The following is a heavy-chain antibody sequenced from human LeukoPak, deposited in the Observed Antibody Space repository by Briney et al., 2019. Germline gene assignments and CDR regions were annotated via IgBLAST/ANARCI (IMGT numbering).Heavy chain of an antibody. Sequence: ASVKVSFKASGYTFTGYYMHWVRQAPGQGLELMGWINPNSGGTNYAQKFQGRVTMTRDTSISTVYMELSKLRSDDTAVYYCARDLYYDFCSGFNPNCDYYGMDVWGQGTTVTVSS. D-gene: IGHD3-3*01. CDR2: INPNSGGT. J-gene: IGHJ6*02. CDR1: GYTFTGYY. V-gene: IGHV1-2*02. CDR3: ARDLYYDFCSGFNPNCDYYGMDV.